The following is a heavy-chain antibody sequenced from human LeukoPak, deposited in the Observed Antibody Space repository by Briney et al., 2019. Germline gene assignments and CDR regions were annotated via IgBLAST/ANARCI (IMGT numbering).Heavy chain of an antibody. J-gene: IGHJ4*02. D-gene: IGHD4-23*01. CDR1: GYTFTGYY. CDR2: INPNSGDT. Sequence: ASVKVSCKASGYTFTGYYMHWVRQAPGQGLEWMGRINPNSGDTNYTQKFQGRVTMTRDTSISTAYMELSSLRSGDTAVYYCASFAGYGGNSLDFWGQGTLVTVSS. V-gene: IGHV1-2*06. CDR3: ASFAGYGGNSLDF.